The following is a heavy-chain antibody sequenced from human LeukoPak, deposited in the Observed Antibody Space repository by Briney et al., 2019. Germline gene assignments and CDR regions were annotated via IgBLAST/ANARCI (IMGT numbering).Heavy chain of an antibody. CDR1: AGSISSYY. J-gene: IGHJ4*02. D-gene: IGHD3-3*01. V-gene: IGHV4-59*01. CDR2: IFYGANT. Sequence: SETLSLTCTVSAGSISSYYWNWIRQLPGKGLEWIAYIFYGANTYYNPSLKDRVTMSMDTSKSQVSLKLTSVTAADTAVYYCASGTIFGVIAPYCFHSWGQGTLVTVSP. CDR3: ASGTIFGVIAPYCFHS.